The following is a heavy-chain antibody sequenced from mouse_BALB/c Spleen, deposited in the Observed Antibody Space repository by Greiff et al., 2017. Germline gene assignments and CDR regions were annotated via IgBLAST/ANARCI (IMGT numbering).Heavy chain of an antibody. D-gene: IGHD2-10*02. CDR1: GFTFSSYT. CDR2: IRSGGSYT. J-gene: IGHJ4*01. CDR3: TRDQYGNYGAMDY. Sequence: EVMLVESGGGLVKPGGSLKLSCAASGFTFSSYTMSWVRKTPEKRLEWVATIRSGGSYTYYPDSVQGRFTISRDNAKNTLYLQMSSLKSEDTAMYYCTRDQYGNYGAMDYWGQGTSGTVSS. V-gene: IGHV5-6-4*01.